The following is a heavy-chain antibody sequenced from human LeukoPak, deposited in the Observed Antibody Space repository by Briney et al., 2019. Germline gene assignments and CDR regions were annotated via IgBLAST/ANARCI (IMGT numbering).Heavy chain of an antibody. CDR3: ASPSNQLPPDY. J-gene: IGHJ4*02. CDR1: GFTFSSYA. D-gene: IGHD2-2*01. V-gene: IGHV3-30-3*01. Sequence: GGSLRLSCAASGFTFSSYAMHWVRQAPGKGLEWVAVISYDGSNKYYADSVKGRFTISRDNSKNTLYLQMNSLRAEDTAVYYCASPSNQLPPDYWGQGTLVTVSS. CDR2: ISYDGSNK.